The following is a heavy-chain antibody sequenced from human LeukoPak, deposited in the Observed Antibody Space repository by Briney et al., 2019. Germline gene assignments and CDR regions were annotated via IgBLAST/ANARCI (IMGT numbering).Heavy chain of an antibody. CDR1: GFSFASFG. CDR3: ARGTWEPAATPHSFDT. CDR2: ISGYNGHT. D-gene: IGHD1-26*01. Sequence: WASVKVSCKAFGFSFASFGFNWVRQAPGQGLEWMGWISGYNGHTRYEQKFHDRVTMTTDSSTSTVYMELRSLRYDDTALYYCARGTWEPAATPHSFDTWGQGALVLVSS. V-gene: IGHV1-18*01. J-gene: IGHJ4*02.